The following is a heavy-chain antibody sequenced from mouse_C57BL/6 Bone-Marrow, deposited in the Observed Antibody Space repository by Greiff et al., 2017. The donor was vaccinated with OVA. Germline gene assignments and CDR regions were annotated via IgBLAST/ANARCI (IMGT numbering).Heavy chain of an antibody. CDR1: GFTFSNYW. J-gene: IGHJ3*01. D-gene: IGHD1-1*01. Sequence: DVKLVESGGGLVQPGGSMKLSCVASGFTFSNYWMNWVRQSPEKGLEWVAQIRLKSDNYATHYAESVKGRFTISRDDSKSSVYLQMNNLRAEDTGIYYCTDYYGSSYGFAYWGQGTLVTVSA. V-gene: IGHV6-3*01. CDR3: TDYYGSSYGFAY. CDR2: IRLKSDNYAT.